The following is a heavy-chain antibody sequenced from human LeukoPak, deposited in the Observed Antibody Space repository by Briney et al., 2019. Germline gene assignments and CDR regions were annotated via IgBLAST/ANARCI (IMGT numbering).Heavy chain of an antibody. CDR2: VNPDGSST. V-gene: IGHV3-74*01. CDR1: GFTFSSYW. Sequence: GGSLRLSCAGSGFTFSSYWMHWVRQAPGKGLMWVSRVNPDGSSTNYADSVKGRFTISRDNAKNTLYLQMNSLRAEDTAVYYCARAGFEYWGQGTLVTVSS. CDR3: ARAGFEY. J-gene: IGHJ4*02.